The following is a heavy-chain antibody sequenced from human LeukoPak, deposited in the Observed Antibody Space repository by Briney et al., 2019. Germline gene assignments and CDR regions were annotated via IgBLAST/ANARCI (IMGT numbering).Heavy chain of an antibody. Sequence: GGSLRLSCAASGFTFSDYYMSWIRQAPGKGLEWVSYISSSGNTIYYADSVKGRFTISRGNAKNSLYLQMNSLRAEDTAVYYCARDRGYDFLTGYLYYFDYWGQGTLVTVSS. CDR2: ISSSGNTI. J-gene: IGHJ4*02. V-gene: IGHV3-11*01. CDR1: GFTFSDYY. CDR3: ARDRGYDFLTGYLYYFDY. D-gene: IGHD3-9*01.